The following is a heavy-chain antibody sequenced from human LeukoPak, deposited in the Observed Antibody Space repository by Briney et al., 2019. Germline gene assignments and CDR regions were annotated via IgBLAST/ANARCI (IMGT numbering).Heavy chain of an antibody. Sequence: ASVKVSCKASGYTFTGYYMHWVRQAPGQGLEWMGWINPNSGGTNYAQKFQGRVTMTRDTSISTAYMELSRLRSDDTAVYYCAREDEYYYDSSGYSYFDYWGQGTLVTVSS. D-gene: IGHD3-22*01. V-gene: IGHV1-2*02. CDR2: INPNSGGT. CDR3: AREDEYYYDSSGYSYFDY. J-gene: IGHJ4*02. CDR1: GYTFTGYY.